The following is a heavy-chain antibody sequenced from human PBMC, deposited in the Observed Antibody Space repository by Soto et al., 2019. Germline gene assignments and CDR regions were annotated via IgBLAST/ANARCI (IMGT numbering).Heavy chain of an antibody. J-gene: IGHJ4*02. CDR1: GFTFSSYA. D-gene: IGHD3-22*01. V-gene: IGHV3-30-3*01. CDR3: ARDRVPVYLISGYLHDY. CDR2: ISYDGSNK. Sequence: PGGSLRLSCAASGFTFSSYAMHWVRQAPGKGLEWVAVISYDGSNKYYADSVKGRFTISRDNSKNTLYLQMNSLRAEDTAVYYCARDRVPVYLISGYLHDYWGQGTLVTVSS.